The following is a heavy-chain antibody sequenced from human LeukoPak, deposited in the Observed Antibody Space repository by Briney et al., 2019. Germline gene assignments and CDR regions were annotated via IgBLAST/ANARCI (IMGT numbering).Heavy chain of an antibody. D-gene: IGHD5-18*01. CDR1: GYTFTGYY. V-gene: IGHV1-2*02. CDR3: AGEGGGDTAMVDAFDI. J-gene: IGHJ3*02. Sequence: GASVKVSCKASGYTFTGYYMHWVRQAPGQGLEWMGWINPNSGGTNYAQKFQGRVTMTRDTSISTAYMELSRLRSDDTAVYYCAGEGGGDTAMVDAFDIWGQGTMVTVSS. CDR2: INPNSGGT.